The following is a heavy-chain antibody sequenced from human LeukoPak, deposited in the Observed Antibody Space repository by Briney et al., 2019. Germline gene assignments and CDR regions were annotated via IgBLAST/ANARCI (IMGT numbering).Heavy chain of an antibody. CDR1: GFTFSSYW. V-gene: IGHV3-74*01. CDR2: INSDGSTT. CDR3: ARARDYGDYVNWFDP. J-gene: IGHJ5*02. Sequence: GGSLRLSCAASGFTFSSYWMHWVRHTPRKGLVWVSRINSDGSTTSYADSVKGRFTISRDNAKNTLYLQMSSLRAEDTAVYYCARARDYGDYVNWFDPWGQGTLVTVSS. D-gene: IGHD4-17*01.